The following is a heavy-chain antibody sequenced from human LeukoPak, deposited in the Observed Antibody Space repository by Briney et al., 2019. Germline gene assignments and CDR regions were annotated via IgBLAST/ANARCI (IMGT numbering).Heavy chain of an antibody. V-gene: IGHV1-2*02. J-gene: IGHJ4*02. D-gene: IGHD6-13*01. CDR2: INPNSGGT. CDR1: GYTFTGYY. CDR3: ARGEYSSSTFDY. Sequence: ASVTVSCKASGYTFTGYYMHWVRQAPGQGLEWMGWINPNSGGTNYAQKFQGRVTMTRDTSISTAYMELSRLRSDDTAVYYCARGEYSSSTFDYWGQGTLVTVSS.